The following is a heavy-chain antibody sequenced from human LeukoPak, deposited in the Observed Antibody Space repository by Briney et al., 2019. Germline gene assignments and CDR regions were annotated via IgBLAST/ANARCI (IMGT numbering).Heavy chain of an antibody. D-gene: IGHD3-3*01. Sequence: GGSLRLSCAASGFTFSSYWMHWVRQAPGKGLVWVSRINSDGSSTSYADSVKGRLTISRDNAKNTLYLQMNSLRAEDTAVYYCARVGPLRFLEWFPFDYWGQGTLVTVSS. CDR1: GFTFSSYW. CDR2: INSDGSST. CDR3: ARVGPLRFLEWFPFDY. V-gene: IGHV3-74*01. J-gene: IGHJ4*02.